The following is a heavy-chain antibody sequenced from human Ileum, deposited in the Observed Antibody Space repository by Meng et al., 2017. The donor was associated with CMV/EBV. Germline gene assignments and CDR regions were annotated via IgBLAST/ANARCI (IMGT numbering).Heavy chain of an antibody. CDR3: ARSPGYWSLDY. J-gene: IGHJ4*02. D-gene: IGHD2-15*01. CDR2: ISHSGIT. Sequence: CPVSGDSISRNNYWSWLRQPPGKGLEWIGEISHSGITKYTPSLKSRVTISVDETNNYFSLKLISVTAADTGVYFCARSPGYWSLDYWGQGTLVTVSS. V-gene: IGHV4-4*01. CDR1: GDSISRNNY.